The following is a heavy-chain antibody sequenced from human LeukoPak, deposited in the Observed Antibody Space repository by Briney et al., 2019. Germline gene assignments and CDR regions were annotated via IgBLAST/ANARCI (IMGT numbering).Heavy chain of an antibody. J-gene: IGHJ4*02. Sequence: GGSLRLSCAASGFTFSSFEMSWVRQAPGMGLEWVSAISGSGGSAYYADSVKGRFTISRDNSRNSLSLRMNSLRAEDTALYYCAKTGYSSGWYRIWDYWGQGTLVTVFS. CDR3: AKTGYSSGWYRIWDY. V-gene: IGHV3-23*01. CDR1: GFTFSSFE. CDR2: ISGSGGSA. D-gene: IGHD6-19*01.